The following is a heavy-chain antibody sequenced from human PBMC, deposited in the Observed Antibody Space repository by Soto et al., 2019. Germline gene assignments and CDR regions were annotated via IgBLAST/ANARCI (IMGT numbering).Heavy chain of an antibody. CDR2: INPKNGDT. Sequence: QVQLVQSGAEVKKPGASVKVSCKASGYTFTAYSIHWVRQAPGQGLEWMGWINPKNGDTNTAQKFQGRVTMTRDTSITTAYMELTSLRSDDTAIYYWAGEWDPAMVPRADYWGQGRLVTVSS. J-gene: IGHJ4*02. D-gene: IGHD5-18*01. V-gene: IGHV1-2*02. CDR1: GYTFTAYS. CDR3: AGEWDPAMVPRADY.